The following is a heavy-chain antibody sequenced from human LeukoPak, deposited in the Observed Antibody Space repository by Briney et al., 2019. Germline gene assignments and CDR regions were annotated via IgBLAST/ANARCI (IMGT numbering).Heavy chain of an antibody. CDR1: GFTVSSNY. Sequence: GGSLRLSCAASGFTVSSNYMSWVRQAPGKGLEWVSVIYSGGSTYYADSVKGKFTISRDNSKNTLYLQMNSLRAEDTAVYYCARDRIAARGFFDYWGQGTLVTVSS. CDR3: ARDRIAARGFFDY. V-gene: IGHV3-66*01. CDR2: IYSGGST. J-gene: IGHJ4*02. D-gene: IGHD6-6*01.